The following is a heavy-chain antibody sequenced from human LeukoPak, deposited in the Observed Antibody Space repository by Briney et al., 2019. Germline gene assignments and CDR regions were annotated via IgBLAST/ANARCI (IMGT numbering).Heavy chain of an antibody. D-gene: IGHD3-9*01. J-gene: IGHJ4*02. Sequence: PSQTLSLTCAVSGGSIGSGGYSWSWIRQPPGKGLEWIGYVHSSGSTKYNPSLKSRLIISVDMSKNQFSLKLRSVSVADTAVYYCARLAPGNYDILTGDPKVVFDYWGQGALVTVSS. V-gene: IGHV4-30-4*07. CDR2: VHSSGST. CDR3: ARLAPGNYDILTGDPKVVFDY. CDR1: GGSIGSGGYS.